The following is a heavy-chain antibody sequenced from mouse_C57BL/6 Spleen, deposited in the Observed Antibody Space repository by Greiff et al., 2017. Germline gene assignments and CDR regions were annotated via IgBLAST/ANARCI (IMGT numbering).Heavy chain of an antibody. CDR3: TSIYDGYYVGY. J-gene: IGHJ2*01. CDR1: GYTFTDYE. Sequence: QVQLQQSGAELVRPGASVTLSCKASGYTFTDYEMHWVKQTPVHGLEWIGAIDPETGGTAYNQKFKGKAILTAYKSSSTAYMELRSLTSEDSAVYYCTSIYDGYYVGYWGQGTTLTVSS. CDR2: IDPETGGT. V-gene: IGHV1-15*01. D-gene: IGHD2-3*01.